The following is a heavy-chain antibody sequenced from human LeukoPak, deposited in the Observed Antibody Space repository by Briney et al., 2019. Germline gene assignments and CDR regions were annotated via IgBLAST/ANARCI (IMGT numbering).Heavy chain of an antibody. CDR2: ISSSGSTI. D-gene: IGHD1-20*01. CDR1: GFTFSDYY. Sequence: GGSLRLSCAASGFTFSDYYMSWIRQSPGKGLEWVSYISSSGSTIYYADSVKGRFTISRDNAKNSLYLQMNSLRTEDTAVYYCARRRYNWNATDYWGQGTLVTVSS. J-gene: IGHJ4*02. CDR3: ARRRYNWNATDY. V-gene: IGHV3-11*01.